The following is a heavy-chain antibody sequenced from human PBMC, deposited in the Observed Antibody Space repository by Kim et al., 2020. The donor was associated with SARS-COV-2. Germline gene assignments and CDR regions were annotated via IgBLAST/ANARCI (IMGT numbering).Heavy chain of an antibody. CDR1: GFTFSSYW. J-gene: IGHJ4*02. CDR2: INGDGSST. D-gene: IGHD6-19*01. V-gene: IGHV3-74*01. CDR3: ARRAYSSGWWYFDY. Sequence: GGSLRLSCAAPGFTFSSYWMHWVRQAPGKGLVWVSRINGDGSSTSYADSVKGRFTISRDNAKNTLYLQMNSLRAEDTAVYYCARRAYSSGWWYFDYWGQGTLVTVSS.